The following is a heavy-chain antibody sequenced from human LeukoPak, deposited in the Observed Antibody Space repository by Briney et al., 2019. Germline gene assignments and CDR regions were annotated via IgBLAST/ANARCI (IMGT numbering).Heavy chain of an antibody. V-gene: IGHV1-18*01. J-gene: IGHJ4*02. CDR2: ISAYNGDT. CDR1: GYTFTSYG. Sequence: ASVKVSCKASGYTFTSYGISWVRQAPGLGLEWMGWISAYNGDTKYAQKLQGRVTMTTDTSTSTAYMELRSLRSDDTAVYYCARDSKYYGDYVDYWGQGTLVTVSS. D-gene: IGHD4-17*01. CDR3: ARDSKYYGDYVDY.